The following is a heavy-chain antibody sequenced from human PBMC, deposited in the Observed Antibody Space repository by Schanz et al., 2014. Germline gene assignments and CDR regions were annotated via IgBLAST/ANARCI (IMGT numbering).Heavy chain of an antibody. V-gene: IGHV3-23*04. J-gene: IGHJ4*02. CDR3: AKIERNED. Sequence: EVQLVESGGGLIQPGGSLRLSCAASGFSFSTYWMSWVRQAPGKGLEWVSTIGTSGGTNYAESVKGRFTISRDNSKNTLYLQMNSLRAEDTAVYFCAKIERNEDWGQGTRXTVSS. D-gene: IGHD1-1*01. CDR1: GFSFSTYW. CDR2: IGTSGGT.